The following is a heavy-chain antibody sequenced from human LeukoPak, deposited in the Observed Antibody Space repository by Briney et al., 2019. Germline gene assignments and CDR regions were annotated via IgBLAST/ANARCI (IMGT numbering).Heavy chain of an antibody. V-gene: IGHV4-39*01. Sequence: SETLSLTCTASGGSISSSSYYWGWIRQPPGKGLEWIGSTYYSGSTYYNPSLKSRVTISVDTSKNQFSLKLSSVTAADTAVYYCARLGSTGYYDSSGSRRAALDYWGQGTLVTVSS. CDR1: GGSISSSSYY. CDR3: ARLGSTGYYDSSGSRRAALDY. CDR2: TYYSGST. D-gene: IGHD3-22*01. J-gene: IGHJ4*02.